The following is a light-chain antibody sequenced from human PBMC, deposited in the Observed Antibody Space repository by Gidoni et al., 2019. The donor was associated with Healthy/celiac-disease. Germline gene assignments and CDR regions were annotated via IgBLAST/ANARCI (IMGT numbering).Light chain of an antibody. CDR2: GAS. Sequence: EIVMTQSPATLSVSPGERATLSCRASQSVSSNLAWYQQKPGQAPRLLIYGASTRATGIPARFSGSGSGTEFTLTISSPQSEDFAVYYCQQYNNLRTFXQXTRLEIK. J-gene: IGKJ5*01. CDR3: QQYNNLRT. V-gene: IGKV3-15*01. CDR1: QSVSSN.